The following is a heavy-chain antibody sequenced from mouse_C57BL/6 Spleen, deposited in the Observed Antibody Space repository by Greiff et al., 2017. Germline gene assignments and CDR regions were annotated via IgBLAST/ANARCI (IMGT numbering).Heavy chain of an antibody. J-gene: IGHJ2*01. V-gene: IGHV1-9*01. CDR1: GYTFTGYW. CDR2: ILPGSGST. D-gene: IGHD3-2*02. CDR3: ARKQLRPSYYFDY. Sequence: QVQLQQSGAELMKPGASVKFSCKATGYTFTGYWIEWVKQRPGHGLEWIGEILPGSGSTNYNEKFKGKATFTANTSSNTAYMQLSSLSAEDSAIYYCARKQLRPSYYFDYWGQGTTLTVSS.